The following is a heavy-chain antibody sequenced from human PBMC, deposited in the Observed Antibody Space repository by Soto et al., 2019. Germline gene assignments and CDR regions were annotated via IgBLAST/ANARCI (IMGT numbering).Heavy chain of an antibody. CDR2: FIPIFGTA. CDR3: ARGNGLRFLVWLSPLDH. V-gene: IGHV1-69*12. CDR1: GGTFSSYA. Sequence: QVQLVQSGAEVKKPGSSVKVSCKASGGTFSSYAISWVRQAPGQGLEWMGGFIPIFGTAHYAQKFQGRVTITAHESTSTAYMERISLRSEDTAVYYCARGNGLRFLVWLSPLDHWGQGRLVTVSS. D-gene: IGHD3-3*01. J-gene: IGHJ4*02.